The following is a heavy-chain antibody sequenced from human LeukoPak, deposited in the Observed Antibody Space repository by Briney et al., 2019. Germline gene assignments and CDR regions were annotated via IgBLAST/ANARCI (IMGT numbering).Heavy chain of an antibody. Sequence: SVKVSCKASGGTFSSYAISWVRQAPGQGLEWMGGIIPIFGTANYAQKFQGRVTITADESTSTAYMELSSLRSEDTAVYYCARGRLGVLGKGLVDYWGQGTLVTVSS. CDR3: ARGRLGVLGKGLVDY. CDR1: GGTFSSYA. CDR2: IIPIFGTA. J-gene: IGHJ4*02. V-gene: IGHV1-69*13. D-gene: IGHD3-16*01.